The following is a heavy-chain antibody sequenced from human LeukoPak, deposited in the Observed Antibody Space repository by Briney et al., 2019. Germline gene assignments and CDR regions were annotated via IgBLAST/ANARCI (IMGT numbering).Heavy chain of an antibody. Sequence: GGSLRLSCAASGFTFSDYYMSWIRQAPGKGLEWVSYISSSGSTIHYADSVKGRFTISRDNAKNSLYLQMNSLRAEDTAVYYCARDRLRIFGVVTYMFDYWGQGTLVTVSS. CDR1: GFTFSDYY. D-gene: IGHD3-3*01. CDR2: ISSSGSTI. CDR3: ARDRLRIFGVVTYMFDY. V-gene: IGHV3-11*01. J-gene: IGHJ4*02.